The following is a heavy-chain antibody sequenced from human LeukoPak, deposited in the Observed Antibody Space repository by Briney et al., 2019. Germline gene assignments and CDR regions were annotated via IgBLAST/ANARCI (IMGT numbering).Heavy chain of an antibody. D-gene: IGHD6-6*01. Sequence: QTGGSLRLSCAASGFVFTTNYLSWVRQAPGKGLEWVSIIYSDGNGYYADSVKGRFTISRDNSKNMLYLQMNSLRAEDTAVYYCAKWKYSSSGIDDYWGQGTLVTVSS. J-gene: IGHJ4*02. CDR3: AKWKYSSSGIDDY. V-gene: IGHV3-53*01. CDR1: GFVFTTNY. CDR2: IYSDGNG.